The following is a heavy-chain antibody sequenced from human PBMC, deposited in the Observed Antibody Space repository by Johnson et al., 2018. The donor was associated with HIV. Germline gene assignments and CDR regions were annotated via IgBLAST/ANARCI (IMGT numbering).Heavy chain of an antibody. CDR1: GFTFSAYG. V-gene: IGHV3-33*06. CDR3: TKHIHYEILAGYYAGDSFDI. J-gene: IGHJ3*02. Sequence: QVQLVESGGGLVQPGGSLRLSCSASGFTFSAYGMHWVRQAPGKGLEWVALIWHDGNDKYYADSVTGRFTISRDNSKATLYLQMDSLRAEDTAVYDCTKHIHYEILAGYYAGDSFDIWGQGTMVAVSS. CDR2: IWHDGNDK. D-gene: IGHD3-9*01.